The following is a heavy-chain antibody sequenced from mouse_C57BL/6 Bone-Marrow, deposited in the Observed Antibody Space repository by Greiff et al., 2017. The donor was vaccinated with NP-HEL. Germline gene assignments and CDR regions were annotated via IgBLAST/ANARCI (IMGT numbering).Heavy chain of an antibody. D-gene: IGHD1-1*01. V-gene: IGHV7-3*01. Sequence: EVQLVESGGGLVQPGGSLSLSCAASGFTFTDYYMSWVRQPPGKALEWLGFIRNKANGYTTEYSASVKGRFTISRDNSQSILYLQMNALRAEDSATYYCARIITTVMDYWGQGTSVTVSS. CDR2: IRNKANGYTT. J-gene: IGHJ4*01. CDR1: GFTFTDYY. CDR3: ARIITTVMDY.